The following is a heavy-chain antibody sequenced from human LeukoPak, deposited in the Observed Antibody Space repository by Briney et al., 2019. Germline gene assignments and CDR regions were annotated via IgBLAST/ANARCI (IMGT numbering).Heavy chain of an antibody. Sequence: SETLSLTCTVSGGSISSYYWSWIRQPAGKGLEWIGRIYTSGSTNYNPSLKSRVTMSVDTSKNQFSLKLSSVTAADTAVYYCARGTVTTRYYCYGMDVWGQGTTVTVSS. CDR2: IYTSGST. J-gene: IGHJ6*02. D-gene: IGHD4-11*01. CDR1: GGSISSYY. CDR3: ARGTVTTRYYCYGMDV. V-gene: IGHV4-4*07.